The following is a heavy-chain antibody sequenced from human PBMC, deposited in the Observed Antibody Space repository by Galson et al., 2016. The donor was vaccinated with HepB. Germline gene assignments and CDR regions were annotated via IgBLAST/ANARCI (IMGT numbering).Heavy chain of an antibody. D-gene: IGHD3-3*01. Sequence: SVKVSCKASGYTFTAYFIYWVRQAPGQGHEWMGFINPNVGSTTFAQKFQDRVTMTRDTSTSTVFMELSSLRSEDTAVYFCARGDLNYYYALDVWGQGTMITVSS. CDR3: ARGDLNYYYALDV. V-gene: IGHV1-46*01. J-gene: IGHJ6*02. CDR2: INPNVGST. CDR1: GYTFTAYF.